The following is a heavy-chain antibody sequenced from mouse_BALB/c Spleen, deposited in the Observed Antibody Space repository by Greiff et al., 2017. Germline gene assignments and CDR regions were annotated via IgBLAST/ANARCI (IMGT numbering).Heavy chain of an antibody. Sequence: VMLVESGPGLVAPSQSLSITCTVSGFSLTSYGVHWVRQPPGKGLEWLGVIWAGGSTNYNSALMSRLSISKDNSKSQVFLKMNSLQTDDTAMYYCASPPGITTWFAYWGQGTLVTVSA. V-gene: IGHV2-9*02. D-gene: IGHD2-4*01. J-gene: IGHJ3*01. CDR3: ASPPGITTWFAY. CDR2: IWAGGST. CDR1: GFSLTSYG.